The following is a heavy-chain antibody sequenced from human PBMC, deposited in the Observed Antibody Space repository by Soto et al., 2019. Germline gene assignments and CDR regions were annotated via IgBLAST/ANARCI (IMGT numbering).Heavy chain of an antibody. CDR1: GYTFTGFY. Sequence: QVQLVQSGAEVKKPGASVKVSCKASGYTFTGFYMHWVRQAPGQGLEWMGWINPNSGDTNYAQKFRGWVTMTSDTSISTAYMELSRLKSDDSAVYYCARVGTGATFDIWGQGTMVTVSS. J-gene: IGHJ3*02. CDR3: ARVGTGATFDI. V-gene: IGHV1-2*04. CDR2: INPNSGDT. D-gene: IGHD1-1*01.